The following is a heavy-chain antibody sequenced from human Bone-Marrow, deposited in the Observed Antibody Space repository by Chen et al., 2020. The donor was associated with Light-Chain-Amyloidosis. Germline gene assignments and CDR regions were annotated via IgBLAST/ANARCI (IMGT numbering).Heavy chain of an antibody. CDR2: VNHRGTT. CDR1: GGSFSGYY. Sequence: QVQLQQWGAGLLKPSETLSLTCAVYGGSFSGYYWNWIRQTPGKGLEWIGEVNHRGTTNYNPSLKSRVTMSVDTSSNQFSLNLTSVTAADTALYYCARNSPPYCSGIGCTNFDFWGQGTLVSVSS. V-gene: IGHV4-34*01. CDR3: ARNSPPYCSGIGCTNFDF. D-gene: IGHD2-15*01. J-gene: IGHJ4*02.